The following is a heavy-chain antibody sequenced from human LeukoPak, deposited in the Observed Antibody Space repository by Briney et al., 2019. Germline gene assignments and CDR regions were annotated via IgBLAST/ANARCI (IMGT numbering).Heavy chain of an antibody. D-gene: IGHD2-21*02. J-gene: IGHJ4*02. CDR3: AREDSCGGDCYHY. CDR2: ISSSSSTI. Sequence: GGSLRLSCAASGFTFSSYSMNWVRQAPGKGLEWVSYISSSSSTIFYADSVKGRFTISRDNAKNSLYLQMNNLRDEDTAVYYCAREDSCGGDCYHYWGQGTLVSVSS. CDR1: GFTFSSYS. V-gene: IGHV3-48*02.